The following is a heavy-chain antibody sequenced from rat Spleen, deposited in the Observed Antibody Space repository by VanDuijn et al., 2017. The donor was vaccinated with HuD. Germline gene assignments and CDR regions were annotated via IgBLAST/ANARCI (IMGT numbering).Heavy chain of an antibody. CDR3: ARRGGGFAY. J-gene: IGHJ3*01. V-gene: IGHV3-3*01. CDR1: GYSITSSYR. Sequence: EVQLQESGPGLVKPSQSLSLTCSVTGYSITSSYRWNWIRKFPGNKLEWMGYINSAGSTNYNPSLKSRISITRDTSKNQFFLQVNSVTTEDTATYYCARRGGGFAYWGQGTLVTVSS. D-gene: IGHD1-11*01. CDR2: INSAGST.